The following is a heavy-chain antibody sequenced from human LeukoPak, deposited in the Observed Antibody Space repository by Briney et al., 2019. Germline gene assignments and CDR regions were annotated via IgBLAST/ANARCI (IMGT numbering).Heavy chain of an antibody. CDR2: ISSSSSYI. CDR3: ARVEVMVRGVGGFDY. V-gene: IGHV3-21*01. Sequence: GGSLRLSCAASGFTFSSYSMNWVRQAPGKGLEWVSSISSSSSYIYYADSVKGRFTISRDNAKNSLYPQMNSLRAEDTAVYYCARVEVMVRGVGGFDYWGQGTLVTVSS. CDR1: GFTFSSYS. J-gene: IGHJ4*02. D-gene: IGHD3-10*01.